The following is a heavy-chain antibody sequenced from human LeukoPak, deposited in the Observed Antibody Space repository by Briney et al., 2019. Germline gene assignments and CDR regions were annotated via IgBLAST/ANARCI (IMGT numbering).Heavy chain of an antibody. CDR1: GFTFSSYE. J-gene: IGHJ4*02. CDR3: AKDRGFGSGSYFYFDY. Sequence: GGSLRLSCAASGFTFSSYEMNWVRQAPGKGLEWVSYISSSGSTIYYADSVKGRFTISRDNSKNTMYMQMNSLRAEDTAVYYCAKDRGFGSGSYFYFDYWGQGTLVTVSS. CDR2: ISSSGSTI. V-gene: IGHV3-48*03. D-gene: IGHD3-10*01.